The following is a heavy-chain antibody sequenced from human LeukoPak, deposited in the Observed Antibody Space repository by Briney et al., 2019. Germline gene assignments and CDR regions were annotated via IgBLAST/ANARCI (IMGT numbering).Heavy chain of an antibody. V-gene: IGHV4-30-2*01. Sequence: SETLSLTCAVSGGSISSGGYSWSWIRQPPGTGLEWIGYIYHSGSTYYNPSLKSRVTISVDRSKNQFSLKLSSVTAADTAVYYCARNYLGARGVISLRFDPWGQGTLVTVSS. J-gene: IGHJ5*02. CDR1: GGSISSGGYS. D-gene: IGHD3-10*01. CDR3: ARNYLGARGVISLRFDP. CDR2: IYHSGST.